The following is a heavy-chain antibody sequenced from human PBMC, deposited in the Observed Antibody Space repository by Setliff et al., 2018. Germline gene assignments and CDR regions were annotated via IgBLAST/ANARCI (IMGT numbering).Heavy chain of an antibody. V-gene: IGHV4-59*03. CDR1: GVSIRGFY. D-gene: IGHD3-3*01. J-gene: IGHJ4*02. CDR3: ARGGYNSRSGYSAYYYDY. CDR2: AFHTGKT. Sequence: SETLSLTCTVSGVSIRGFYWTWIRQSPKRGLEWLGYAFHTGKTDYNPSLMSRVIISINMSRKQFSLKLSSVTAADTAMYFCARGGYNSRSGYSAYYYDYWGQGALVTVSS.